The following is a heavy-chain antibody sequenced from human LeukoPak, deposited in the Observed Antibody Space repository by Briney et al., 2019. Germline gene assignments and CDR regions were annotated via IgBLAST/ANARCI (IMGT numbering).Heavy chain of an antibody. CDR2: IWYDGSNK. J-gene: IGHJ4*02. D-gene: IGHD4-11*01. CDR1: GFTFSSYG. Sequence: PGGSLRLSCAASGFTFSSYGMHWVRQAPGKGLEWVAVIWYDGSNKYHADSVKGRFTISRDNSKNTLYLQMNSLRAEDTAVYYCAKDPHPRTADYTFDYWGQGTLVTVSS. V-gene: IGHV3-33*06. CDR3: AKDPHPRTADYTFDY.